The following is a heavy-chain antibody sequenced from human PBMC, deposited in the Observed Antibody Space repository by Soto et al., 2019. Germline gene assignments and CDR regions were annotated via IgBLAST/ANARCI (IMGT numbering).Heavy chain of an antibody. CDR3: ARDNSGSWYGQTDWFDP. J-gene: IGHJ5*02. V-gene: IGHV3-33*01. CDR1: GFTFSSYG. Sequence: QVQLVESGGGVVQPGRSLRLSCAASGFTFSSYGMHWVRQAPGKGLEWVAVIWYDGSNKYYADSVKGRFTISRDNSKNMLYLQMNSLRAEDTAVYYCARDNSGSWYGQTDWFDPWGQGTLVTVSS. D-gene: IGHD6-13*01. CDR2: IWYDGSNK.